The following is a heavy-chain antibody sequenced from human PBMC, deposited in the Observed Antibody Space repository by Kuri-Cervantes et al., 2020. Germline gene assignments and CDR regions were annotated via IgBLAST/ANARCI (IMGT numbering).Heavy chain of an antibody. J-gene: IGHJ4*02. CDR2: ISYDGSNK. Sequence: SCKASGYSFTKYYLHWVRQAPGKGLEWVAVISYDGSNKYYADSVKGRFTISRDNSKNTLYLQMNSLRAEDTAVYYCARGGKGGWYTPFDYWGQGTLVTVSS. D-gene: IGHD6-19*01. V-gene: IGHV3-30-3*01. CDR3: ARGGKGGWYTPFDY. CDR1: GYSFTKYY.